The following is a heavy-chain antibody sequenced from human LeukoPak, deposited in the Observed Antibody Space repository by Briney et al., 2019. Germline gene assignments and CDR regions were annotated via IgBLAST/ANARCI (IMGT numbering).Heavy chain of an antibody. CDR3: ARSTEILTALDY. J-gene: IGHJ4*02. CDR2: IYYSGST. V-gene: IGHV4-39*01. D-gene: IGHD3-16*01. CDR1: GGSISSSSYY. Sequence: SETLSLTCTVSGGSISSSSYYWGWIRQPPGKGLEWIGSIYYSGSTYYNPSLKSRVTISVDTSKNQFSLKLSSVTAADTAVYYCARSTEILTALDYWGQGTLVTVSS.